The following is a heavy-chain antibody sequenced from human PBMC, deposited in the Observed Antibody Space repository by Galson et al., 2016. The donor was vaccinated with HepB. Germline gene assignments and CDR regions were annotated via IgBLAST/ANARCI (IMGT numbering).Heavy chain of an antibody. D-gene: IGHD3-10*01. CDR1: GFTFSSYW. CDR3: ARHHGSGSYWDYFDY. V-gene: IGHV3-7*03. Sequence: SLRLSCAASGFTFSSYWMNWVRQAPGKGLEWVANIKQDGSEKYYVDSVKGRFTISRDNAKNSLYLQMNSLRAGDTAVYYCARHHGSGSYWDYFDYWGQGTLVTVSS. J-gene: IGHJ4*02. CDR2: IKQDGSEK.